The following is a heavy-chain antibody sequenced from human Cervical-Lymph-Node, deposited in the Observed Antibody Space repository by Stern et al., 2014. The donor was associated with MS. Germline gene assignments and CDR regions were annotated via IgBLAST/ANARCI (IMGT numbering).Heavy chain of an antibody. J-gene: IGHJ4*02. V-gene: IGHV1-2*02. CDR3: ARSRLSRWDNSFAY. D-gene: IGHD1-20*01. Sequence: DQLVESGAEVKEPGASVKVSCKASGYTFTTYYMHWVRQAPGQGLEWMGWINPNNGGTKYAQTFQGRVTITMDTSISTTYMELSSLRTDDAAVYYCARSRLSRWDNSFAYWGQGTLVTVSS. CDR2: INPNNGGT. CDR1: GYTFTTYY.